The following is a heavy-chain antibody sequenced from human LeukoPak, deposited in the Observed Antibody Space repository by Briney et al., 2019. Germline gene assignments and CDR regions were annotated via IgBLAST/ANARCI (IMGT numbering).Heavy chain of an antibody. V-gene: IGHV3-23*01. CDR1: GFTFSSYA. CDR3: AKDRIAATQRGLGMDV. J-gene: IGHJ6*02. Sequence: PGGSLRLSCAASGFTFSSYAMSWVRQAPGKGLEWVSAISGSGGSTYYADSVKGRFTISRDNSKNTLYLQMNSLRAEDTAVYYCAKDRIAATQRGLGMDVWGQGTTVTVSS. D-gene: IGHD2-15*01. CDR2: ISGSGGST.